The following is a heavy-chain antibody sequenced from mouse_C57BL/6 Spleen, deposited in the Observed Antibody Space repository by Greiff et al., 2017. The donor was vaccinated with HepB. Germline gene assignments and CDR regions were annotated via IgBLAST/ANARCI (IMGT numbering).Heavy chain of an antibody. V-gene: IGHV1-62-2*01. J-gene: IGHJ4*01. CDR1: GYTFTEYT. D-gene: IGHD2-2*01. CDR2: FYPGSGSI. Sequence: VQLQESGAELVKPGASVKLSCKASGYTFTEYTVHWVKQRSGQGLEWIGWFYPGSGSIKYNEKFKDKAQLTADKSSSTVYMELSRLTSEDSAVYFCARHEGEAIYYGYPMDYWGQGTSVTVSS. CDR3: ARHEGEAIYYGYPMDY.